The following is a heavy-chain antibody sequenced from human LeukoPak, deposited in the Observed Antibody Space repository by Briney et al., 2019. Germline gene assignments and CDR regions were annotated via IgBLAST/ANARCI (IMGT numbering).Heavy chain of an antibody. CDR2: INAGNGNT. J-gene: IGHJ3*02. V-gene: IGHV1-3*01. Sequence: ASVKVSCKASGYTFTSYAMHWVRQAPGQRLEWMGWINAGNGNTKYSQKYQGRVTITRDTSASTAYMELSSLRSEDTAVYYCARDQNDFWSGSRFDIWGEGTMVTVSS. D-gene: IGHD3-3*01. CDR1: GYTFTSYA. CDR3: ARDQNDFWSGSRFDI.